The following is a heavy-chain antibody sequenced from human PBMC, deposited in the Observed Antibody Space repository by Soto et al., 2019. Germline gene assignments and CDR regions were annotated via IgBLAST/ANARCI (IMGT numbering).Heavy chain of an antibody. CDR3: VRYPGGYSTFDY. V-gene: IGHV4-39*01. J-gene: IGHJ4*02. Sequence: QLQLQESGPGLVKPSETLSLTCTVSGGSISSSSNYWGWIRQPPGKGLEWIGGIYYSGSTYYNPSLKSRVTISADTSKNQFSLKLSSVTAADTAVYYCVRYPGGYSTFDYWGQGTLVTVSS. CDR2: IYYSGST. CDR1: GGSISSSSNY. D-gene: IGHD3-22*01.